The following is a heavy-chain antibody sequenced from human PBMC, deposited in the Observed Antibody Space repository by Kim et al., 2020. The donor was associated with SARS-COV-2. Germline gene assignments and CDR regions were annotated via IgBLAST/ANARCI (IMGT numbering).Heavy chain of an antibody. D-gene: IGHD2-8*01. Sequence: ASVKVSCKASGYTFTKYGVHWVRQAPGQSLQWMGWVNAGNGDTHYSPKFQDRVTITRDTSATTAYMELSSLRSEDTAVYYCARPSFCYDGICPYYDYWGQGTLVTVSS. CDR2: VNAGNGDT. V-gene: IGHV1-3*01. CDR3: ARPSFCYDGICPYYDY. CDR1: GYTFTKYG. J-gene: IGHJ4*02.